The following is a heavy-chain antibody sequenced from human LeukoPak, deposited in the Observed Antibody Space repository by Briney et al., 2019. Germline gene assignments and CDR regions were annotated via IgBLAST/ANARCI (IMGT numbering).Heavy chain of an antibody. CDR3: AKRPAVAALFDY. V-gene: IGHV4-34*01. CDR2: INHSGST. D-gene: IGHD6-19*01. J-gene: IGHJ4*02. Sequence: PSETLSLTCAVYGGSFSVYYWSWIRQPPGKGLEWIGEINHSGSTNYNPSLKSRVTISVDTSKNQFSLKLSSVTAADTAVYYCAKRPAVAALFDYWGQGTLVTVSS. CDR1: GGSFSVYY.